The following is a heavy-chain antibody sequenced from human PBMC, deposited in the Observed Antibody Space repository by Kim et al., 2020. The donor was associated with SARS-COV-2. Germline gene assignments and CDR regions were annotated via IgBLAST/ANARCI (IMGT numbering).Heavy chain of an antibody. V-gene: IGHV3-30-3*01. CDR2: ISYDGSNK. D-gene: IGHD6-13*01. CDR3: AREAQLASMDV. CDR1: GFTFSSYA. J-gene: IGHJ6*02. Sequence: GGSLRLSCAASGFTFSSYAMHWVRQAPGKGLEWVAVISYDGSNKYYADSVKGRFTISRDNSKNTLYLQMNSLRAEDTAVYYCAREAQLASMDVWGQGTTVTVSS.